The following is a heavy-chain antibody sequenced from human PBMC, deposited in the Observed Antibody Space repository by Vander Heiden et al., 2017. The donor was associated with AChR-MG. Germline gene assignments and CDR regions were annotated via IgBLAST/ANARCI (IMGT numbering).Heavy chain of an antibody. J-gene: IGHJ3*02. CDR1: GVTFRSYP. V-gene: IGHV3-30-3*01. CDR3: ARVAGQWLVRGDDAFDI. Sequence: QVQLVESGGRVVQPGRSLRLSCAASGVTFRSYPMHWVRQAPGKGLEWVAVISYDGSNKYYADSVKGRFTISRDNSKNTLYLQMNSLRAEDTAVYYCARVAGQWLVRGDDAFDIWGQGTMVTVSS. D-gene: IGHD6-19*01. CDR2: ISYDGSNK.